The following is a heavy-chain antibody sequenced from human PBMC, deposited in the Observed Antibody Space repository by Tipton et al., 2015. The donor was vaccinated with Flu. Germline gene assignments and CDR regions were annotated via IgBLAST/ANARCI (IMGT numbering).Heavy chain of an antibody. CDR3: ARDMPQGVVIIPPAKRFDF. CDR1: GYTFTNYA. Sequence: QVQLVQSGAEVKEPGSSVKVSCKASGYTFTNYAITWVRQAPGQGLEWMAWISGDGGYRNYTQKFRGRLTMTTDTSTGTVNMELRNLRSDDTAVYYCARDMPQGVVIIPPAKRFDFWGQGTLVTVSS. J-gene: IGHJ4*02. D-gene: IGHD3-3*01. CDR2: ISGDGGYR. V-gene: IGHV1-18*01.